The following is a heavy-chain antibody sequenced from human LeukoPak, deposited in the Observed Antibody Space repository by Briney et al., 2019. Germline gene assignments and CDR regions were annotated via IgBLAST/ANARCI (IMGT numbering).Heavy chain of an antibody. J-gene: IGHJ4*02. V-gene: IGHV4-39*01. D-gene: IGHD3-16*02. CDR1: GGSISSSSYY. Sequence: TCTVSGGSISSSSYYWGWIRQPPGKGLEWIGSIYYSGSTYYNPSLKSRVTISVDTSKNQFSLKLRSVTAADTAVYYCARTYYVWGSYRYTYFDYWGQGTLVTVSS. CDR3: ARTYYVWGSYRYTYFDY. CDR2: IYYSGST.